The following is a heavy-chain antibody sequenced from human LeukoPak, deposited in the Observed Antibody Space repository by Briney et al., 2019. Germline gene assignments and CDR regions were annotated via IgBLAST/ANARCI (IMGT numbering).Heavy chain of an antibody. CDR3: ARVSITMTGFDP. J-gene: IGHJ5*02. V-gene: IGHV4-34*01. CDR1: GGSFSGYY. Sequence: SSETLSLTCAVYGGSFSGYYWSWIRQPPGKGLEWIGEINHSGSTNYNPSLKSRVTLSVDTSKNQFSLKLSSVTAADTAVYYCARVSITMTGFDPWGQGTLVTVSS. D-gene: IGHD3-22*01. CDR2: INHSGST.